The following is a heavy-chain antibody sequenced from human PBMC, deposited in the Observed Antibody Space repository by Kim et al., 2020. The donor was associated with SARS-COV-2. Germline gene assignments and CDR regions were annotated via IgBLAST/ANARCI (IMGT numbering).Heavy chain of an antibody. CDR2: IYYSGNT. Sequence: SETLSLTCTVSGGSISGYHWSWIRQSPGRGLEWIGYIYYSGNTNYSPSLKSRVTISIETSKNQFSLKLRSVTAADTAVYYCARGTYDYVWGSYRFVYWGQGTLVTVSS. CDR3: ARGTYDYVWGSYRFVY. J-gene: IGHJ4*02. V-gene: IGHV4-59*01. CDR1: GGSISGYH. D-gene: IGHD3-16*02.